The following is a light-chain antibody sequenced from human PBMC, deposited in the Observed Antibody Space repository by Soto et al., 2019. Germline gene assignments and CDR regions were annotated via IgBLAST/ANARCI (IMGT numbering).Light chain of an antibody. J-gene: IGKJ4*01. CDR3: QQYGSSPCT. V-gene: IGKV3-20*01. CDR2: GAS. Sequence: EIGLTQSPGTLSLSPGERATISCRASQSFRSNYLAWYQKKPGQAPRLLIYGASSRATGIPDRFSGSGCGKDFTRTISRREPEDCSVYYCQQYGSSPCTFGGGTKVEIK. CDR1: QSFRSNY.